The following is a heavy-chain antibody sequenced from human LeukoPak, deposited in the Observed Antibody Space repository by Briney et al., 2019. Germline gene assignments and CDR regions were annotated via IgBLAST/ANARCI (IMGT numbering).Heavy chain of an antibody. CDR3: ARGLGSSTSRHTFDI. V-gene: IGHV3-30-3*01. CDR2: ISSDGTNK. CDR1: GFTFRNYA. Sequence: TGGSLRLSCAASGFTFRNYAIHWVRQAPGKGLEWVAVISSDGTNKNYADSVKGRFTISRDNSKNTLYLQMNSLSAEDTAIYYCARGLGSSTSRHTFDIWGQGTMVTVSS. J-gene: IGHJ3*02. D-gene: IGHD2-2*01.